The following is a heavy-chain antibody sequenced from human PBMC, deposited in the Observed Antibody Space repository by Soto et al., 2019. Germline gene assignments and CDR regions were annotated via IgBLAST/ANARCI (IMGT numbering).Heavy chain of an antibody. CDR1: GFTFSSYS. D-gene: IGHD1-1*01. CDR3: ARAGPPNHNDY. V-gene: IGHV3-21*01. J-gene: IGHJ4*02. Sequence: GGSLRLSCAASGFTFSSYSMNWVRQAPGKGLEWVSSISSSSSYIYYADSVKGRFTISRDNAKNSLYLQMNSLRAEDTAVYYCARAGPPNHNDYCGQGTLVTVYS. CDR2: ISSSSSYI.